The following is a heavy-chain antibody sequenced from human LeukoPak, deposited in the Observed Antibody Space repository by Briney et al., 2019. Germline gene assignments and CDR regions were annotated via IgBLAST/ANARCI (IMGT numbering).Heavy chain of an antibody. CDR1: GFTFSSYA. J-gene: IGHJ6*03. CDR2: ISGSGGST. V-gene: IGHV3-23*01. Sequence: GESLKISCAASGFTFSSYAMSWVRQAPGKGLEWVSAISGSGGSTYYADSVKGRFTISRDNSKNTLYLQMNSLRAEDTAVYYCAKVPASLRLYYMDVWGKGTTVIVSS. CDR3: AKVPASLRLYYMDV. D-gene: IGHD5-12*01.